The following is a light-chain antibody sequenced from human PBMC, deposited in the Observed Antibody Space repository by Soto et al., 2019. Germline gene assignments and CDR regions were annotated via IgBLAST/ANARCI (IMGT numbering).Light chain of an antibody. J-gene: IGLJ2*01. Sequence: QSALTQPRSVSGSPGQSVTISCTGTSSDVGGYNYVSWYQQHPGTAPKLVIYDVSKRPSGVPDRFSGSRSGYTASLAISGLQAEDEADYFCCSYAGSYTLVFGGGTKLTV. CDR3: CSYAGSYTLV. V-gene: IGLV2-11*01. CDR1: SSDVGGYNY. CDR2: DVS.